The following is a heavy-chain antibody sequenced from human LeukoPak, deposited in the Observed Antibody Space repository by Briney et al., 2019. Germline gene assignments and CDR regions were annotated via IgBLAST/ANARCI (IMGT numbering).Heavy chain of an antibody. Sequence: ASVKVSCKASGYTFTSYGISWVRQAPGQGLEWMGWISAYNGNTNYAQKLQGRVTMTTDTYTSTAYMELRSLRSDDTAVYYCARENIDSSGWSYYYYYYYMDVWGKGTTVTISS. CDR2: ISAYNGNT. CDR1: GYTFTSYG. D-gene: IGHD6-19*01. J-gene: IGHJ6*03. CDR3: ARENIDSSGWSYYYYYYYMDV. V-gene: IGHV1-18*01.